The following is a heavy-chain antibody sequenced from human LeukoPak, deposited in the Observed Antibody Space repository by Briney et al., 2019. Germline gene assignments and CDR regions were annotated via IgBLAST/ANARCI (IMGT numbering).Heavy chain of an antibody. Sequence: GASVKVCCMASGYTFTGHYMHWVRQAPGQGLEWMGWFKPNSGDTNYAQKFQGRFTMTWDTSISTAYMELTRLRSDDTAVYYCARDDEGRANFDFWGQGTLVTVSS. CDR2: FKPNSGDT. J-gene: IGHJ4*02. CDR1: GYTFTGHY. CDR3: ARDDEGRANFDF. V-gene: IGHV1-2*02.